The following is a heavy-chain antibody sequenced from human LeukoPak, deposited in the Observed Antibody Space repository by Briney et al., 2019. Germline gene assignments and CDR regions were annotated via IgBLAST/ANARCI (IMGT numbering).Heavy chain of an antibody. Sequence: GGSLRLSCAASGFTFDDYAMHWVRQAPGKGLEWVSSISSTSSNTYYADSVKGRFIISRDNAKNSLYLQMNSLRAEDTAVYYCAREYCSGGRCYAYLDYWGPGTLVSVSS. CDR1: GFTFDDYA. CDR3: AREYCSGGRCYAYLDY. V-gene: IGHV3-21*01. CDR2: ISSTSSNT. D-gene: IGHD2-15*01. J-gene: IGHJ4*02.